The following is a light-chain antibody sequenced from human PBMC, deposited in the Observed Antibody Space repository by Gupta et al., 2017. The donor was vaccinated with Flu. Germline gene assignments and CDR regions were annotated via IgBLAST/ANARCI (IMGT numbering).Light chain of an antibody. V-gene: IGLV10-54*04. CDR1: INNVGNQG. J-gene: IGLJ3*02. Sequence: QTALIQPSSVAKGLTQTVTLTCTGNINNVGNQGAAWLQQHQGHPPKLLSDRNNNRPSGIPERFSASKSGNTASLTITGLQSEDEADYYCSAWDSSLNEAVFGGGTKVTVL. CDR2: RNN. CDR3: SAWDSSLNEAV.